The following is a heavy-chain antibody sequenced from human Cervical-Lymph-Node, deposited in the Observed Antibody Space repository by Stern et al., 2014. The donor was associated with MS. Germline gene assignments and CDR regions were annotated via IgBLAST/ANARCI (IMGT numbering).Heavy chain of an antibody. CDR3: ARGSSPYTT. CDR2: VSTSSSPI. J-gene: IGHJ1*01. CDR1: GFTFSTSG. V-gene: IGHV3-48*02. D-gene: IGHD3-16*01. Sequence: EVQLVESGGGLVQPGGSLRLSCTASGFTFSTSGMSWVRQAPGKGLEWLSYVSTSSSPIYYADSVKGRFTISRDDAENSVYLQMSSLRDEDTAVYFCARGSSPYTTWGQGTLVTVSS.